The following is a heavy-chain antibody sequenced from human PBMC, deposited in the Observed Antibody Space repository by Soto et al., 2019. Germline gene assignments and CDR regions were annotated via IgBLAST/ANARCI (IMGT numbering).Heavy chain of an antibody. Sequence: GGSLRLSCAASGFTFSSYSMNWVRQAPGKGLEWVSYISSSSSTIYYADSVKGRFTISRDNAKNSLYLQMNSLRDEDTAVYYCARLNNDFWTYYYYYGMDVWGQGTTVTVSS. J-gene: IGHJ6*02. CDR1: GFTFSSYS. V-gene: IGHV3-48*02. CDR2: ISSSSSTI. D-gene: IGHD3-3*01. CDR3: ARLNNDFWTYYYYYGMDV.